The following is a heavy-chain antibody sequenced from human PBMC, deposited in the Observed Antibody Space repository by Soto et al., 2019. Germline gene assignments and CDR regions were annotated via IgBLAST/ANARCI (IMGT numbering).Heavy chain of an antibody. Sequence: QVQLVESGGGVVQPGRSLRLSCAASGFTFSSYAMHWVRQAPGKGLEWVAVISYDGSNKYYADSVKGRFTISRDNSKNTLYLQMNSLRAEDKAVYYCSRGAGIVVVIASGFNDWGQGTLVTVSS. CDR2: ISYDGSNK. CDR1: GFTFSSYA. CDR3: SRGAGIVVVIASGFND. D-gene: IGHD3-22*01. J-gene: IGHJ4*02. V-gene: IGHV3-30-3*01.